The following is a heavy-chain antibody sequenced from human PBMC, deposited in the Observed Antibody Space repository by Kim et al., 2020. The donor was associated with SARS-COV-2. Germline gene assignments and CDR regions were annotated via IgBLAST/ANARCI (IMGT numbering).Heavy chain of an antibody. CDR2: INAGNGNT. J-gene: IGHJ4*02. Sequence: ASVKVSCKASGYTFTSYAMHWVRQAPGQRLEWMRWINAGNGNTKYSQKFQGRVTITRDTSASTAYMELSSLRSEDTAVYYCASLIPRSGYSYGRGGNLPSGWGQGTLVTVSS. V-gene: IGHV1-3*01. CDR3: ASLIPRSGYSYGRGGNLPSG. CDR1: GYTFTSYA. D-gene: IGHD5-18*01.